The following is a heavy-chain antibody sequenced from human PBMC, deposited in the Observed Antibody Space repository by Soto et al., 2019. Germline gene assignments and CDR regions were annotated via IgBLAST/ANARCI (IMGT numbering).Heavy chain of an antibody. V-gene: IGHV4-31*03. J-gene: IGHJ5*02. D-gene: IGHD3-3*01. Sequence: PSETLSLSCTVSGGSISGGGYYWSWIRQHPGKGLEWIGYIYYSGSTYYNPSLKSRVTISLDTSKNQFSLKLSSVTAADTAVYYCARGRAGFFWSCCTDNWFDPWGHVPLVTFSS. CDR2: IYYSGST. CDR1: GGSISGGGYY. CDR3: ARGRAGFFWSCCTDNWFDP.